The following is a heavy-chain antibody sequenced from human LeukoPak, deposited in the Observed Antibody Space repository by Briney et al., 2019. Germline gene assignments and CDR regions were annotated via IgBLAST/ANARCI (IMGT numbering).Heavy chain of an antibody. CDR1: GGTFSSYA. CDR2: IIPIFGTA. D-gene: IGHD3-10*01. Sequence: SVKVSCKASGGTFSSYAISWVRQAPGQGLEWMGGIIPIFGTANYAQKFQGRVTITADKSTSTAYMELSSLRSEDTAVYYCARDLITMVRGGDYWGQGTLVTVSS. V-gene: IGHV1-69*06. CDR3: ARDLITMVRGGDY. J-gene: IGHJ4*02.